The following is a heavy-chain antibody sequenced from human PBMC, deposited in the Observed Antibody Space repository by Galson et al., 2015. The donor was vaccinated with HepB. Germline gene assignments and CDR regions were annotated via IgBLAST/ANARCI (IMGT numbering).Heavy chain of an antibody. CDR2: ISGSGAGT. CDR1: GFMFSSYA. D-gene: IGHD6-13*01. CDR3: ARGGDEIAAAGIIDY. Sequence: SLRLSCAASGFMFSSYAMSWIRQAPGKGLEWVATISGSGAGTSYADSVKGRFTISRDDSKNTLYLQMNSLRAEDTALYYCARGGDEIAAAGIIDYWGQGTLVTVSS. V-gene: IGHV3-23*01. J-gene: IGHJ4*02.